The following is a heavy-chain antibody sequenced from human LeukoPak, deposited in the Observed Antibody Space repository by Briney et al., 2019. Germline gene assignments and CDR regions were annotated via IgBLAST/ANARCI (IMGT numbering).Heavy chain of an antibody. V-gene: IGHV1-2*02. Sequence: GASVTVSCKASGYTFTGNYLHWVRQAPGQGLEWMGWINPNSGGTDYVQKFQGRVTMTRDTSISTAYMELTRLRSDDTAVYYCAREKEGMDVWGQGTTVTVSS. CDR3: AREKEGMDV. CDR1: GYTFTGNY. CDR2: INPNSGGT. J-gene: IGHJ6*02.